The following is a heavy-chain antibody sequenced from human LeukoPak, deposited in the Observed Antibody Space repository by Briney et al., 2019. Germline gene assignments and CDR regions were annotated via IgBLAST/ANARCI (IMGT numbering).Heavy chain of an antibody. CDR1: GGSISSSNW. Sequence: SETLSLTCAVSGGSISSSNWWSWVRQPPGKGLEWIGYIYYSGSTNYNPSLKSRVTISVDTSKNQFSLKLSSVTAADTAVYYCARDPRYCSGGSCYYFDYWGQGTLVTVSS. J-gene: IGHJ4*02. V-gene: IGHV4-4*02. CDR2: IYYSGST. D-gene: IGHD2-15*01. CDR3: ARDPRYCSGGSCYYFDY.